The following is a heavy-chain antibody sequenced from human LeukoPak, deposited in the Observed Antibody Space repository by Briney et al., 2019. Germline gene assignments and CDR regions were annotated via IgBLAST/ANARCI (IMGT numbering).Heavy chain of an antibody. CDR2: ISAYNGNT. CDR3: AYLSSGWYSPFDY. V-gene: IGHV1-18*01. D-gene: IGHD6-19*01. CDR1: GYTFTGYV. J-gene: IGHJ4*02. Sequence: ASVKVSCKASGYTFTGYVISWVRQAPGQGLEWMGWISAYNGNTNYAQKLQGRVTMTTDTSTSTAYMELRSLRSDDTAVYYCAYLSSGWYSPFDYWGQGTLVTVSS.